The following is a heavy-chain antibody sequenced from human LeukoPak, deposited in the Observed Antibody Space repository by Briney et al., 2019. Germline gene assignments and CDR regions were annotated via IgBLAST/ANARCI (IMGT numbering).Heavy chain of an antibody. V-gene: IGHV4-59*08. J-gene: IGHJ6*02. CDR2: IYYSGST. CDR1: GGSINSHF. D-gene: IGHD2-15*01. CDR3: ARQHCSGGRCYSDYYYGMDV. Sequence: SETLSLTCTVSGGSINSHFWSWIRQPPGKGLEWIGYIYYSGSTNYNPSLRSRVTISVDTSKNQFSLKLSSVTAADTAVYYCARQHCSGGRCYSDYYYGMDVWGQGTTVTVSS.